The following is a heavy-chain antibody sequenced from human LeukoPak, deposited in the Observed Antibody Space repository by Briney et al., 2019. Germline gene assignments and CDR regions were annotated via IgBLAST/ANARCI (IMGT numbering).Heavy chain of an antibody. Sequence: SETLSLTCTVSGGSVSSGSYYWSWIRQPPGKGLEWIGYIYYSGSTNYNPFLKSRVTISVDTSKNQFSLKLSSVTAADTAVYYCARVLRGYSGYDYYFDYWGQGTLVTVSS. J-gene: IGHJ4*02. CDR2: IYYSGST. D-gene: IGHD5-12*01. V-gene: IGHV4-61*01. CDR3: ARVLRGYSGYDYYFDY. CDR1: GGSVSSGSYY.